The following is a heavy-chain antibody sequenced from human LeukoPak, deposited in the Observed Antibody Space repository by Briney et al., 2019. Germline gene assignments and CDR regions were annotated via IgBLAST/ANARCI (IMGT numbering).Heavy chain of an antibody. CDR1: GFTFSSYE. J-gene: IGHJ4*02. V-gene: IGHV3-23*01. Sequence: GGSLRLSCAASGFTFSSYEMNWVRQAPGKGLEWVSAISGSGGSTYYADSVKGRFTISRDNSKNTLYLQMNSLRAEDTAVYYCARGVTNPDYWGQGTLVTVSS. D-gene: IGHD2-8*01. CDR2: ISGSGGST. CDR3: ARGVTNPDY.